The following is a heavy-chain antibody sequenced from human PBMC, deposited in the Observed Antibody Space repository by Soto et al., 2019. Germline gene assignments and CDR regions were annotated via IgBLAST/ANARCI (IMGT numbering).Heavy chain of an antibody. V-gene: IGHV4-59*01. CDR2: IYYSGST. Sequence: PSEILSLTCTVSGGSISSYYWSWIRQPPGKGLEWIGYIYYSGSTNYNPSLKSRVTISVDTSKNQFSLKLSSVTAADTAVYYCARCNWNYNYYYYYYMDVWGKGTTVTVSS. D-gene: IGHD1-7*01. J-gene: IGHJ6*03. CDR1: GGSISSYY. CDR3: ARCNWNYNYYYYYYMDV.